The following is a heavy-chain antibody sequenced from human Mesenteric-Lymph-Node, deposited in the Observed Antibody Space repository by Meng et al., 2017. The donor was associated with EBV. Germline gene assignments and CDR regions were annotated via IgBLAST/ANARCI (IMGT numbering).Heavy chain of an antibody. Sequence: QWQLHESGPGLVKPACTLSLSCTVSGGSIGSNHYYWGGIRQPPGKGLEWIGSMYYNGSPSYSPSLKSRVTISVDTSKNQFSLKLNSVTAADTAVYYCATPGSGWYYFDYWGQGNLVTVSS. V-gene: IGHV4-39*07. CDR2: MYYNGSP. CDR3: ATPGSGWYYFDY. CDR1: GGSIGSNHYY. D-gene: IGHD6-19*01. J-gene: IGHJ4*02.